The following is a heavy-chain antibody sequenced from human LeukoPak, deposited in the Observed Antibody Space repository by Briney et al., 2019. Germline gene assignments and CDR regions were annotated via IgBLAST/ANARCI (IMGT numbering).Heavy chain of an antibody. V-gene: IGHV1-69*01. CDR3: ARGLPPRRLYDSNGYYSYYFDY. D-gene: IGHD3-22*01. CDR1: GGTFSSYT. Sequence: GSSVKVSCKASGGTFSSYTISWVRQAPGQGLEWMGGIIPIFGTANYAQKFQGRVTITADESTSTAYMELSSLRSEDTAVYYCARGLPPRRLYDSNGYYSYYFDYWGQGTLVTVSS. CDR2: IIPIFGTA. J-gene: IGHJ4*02.